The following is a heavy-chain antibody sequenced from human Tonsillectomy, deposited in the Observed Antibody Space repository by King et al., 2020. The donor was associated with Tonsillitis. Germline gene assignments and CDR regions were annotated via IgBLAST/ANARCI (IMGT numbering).Heavy chain of an antibody. Sequence: QLVQSGAEVKKPGSSVKVSCKASGGTFSSYAISWVRQAPGQGLEWMGRIIPILGIANYAQKFQGRVTITADKSTSTAYMELISLRSEDTAVYYCARDPGSWYEDLDFFYGMDVWGQGTTVTVSS. CDR3: ARDPGSWYEDLDFFYGMDV. V-gene: IGHV1-69*04. CDR1: GGTFSSYA. CDR2: IIPILGIA. J-gene: IGHJ6*02. D-gene: IGHD6-13*01.